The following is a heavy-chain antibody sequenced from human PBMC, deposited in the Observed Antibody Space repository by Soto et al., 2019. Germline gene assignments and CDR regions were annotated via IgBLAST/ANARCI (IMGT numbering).Heavy chain of an antibody. CDR2: ISSSSSTI. D-gene: IGHD4-17*01. Sequence: ESGGGLVQPGGSLRLSCAASGFTFSSYSMNWVRQAPGKGLEWVSYISSSSSTIYYADSVKGRFTISRDNAKNSLYLQMNSLRAEDTAVYYCAREDGDYSYYYYMDVWGKGTTVTVSS. V-gene: IGHV3-48*01. J-gene: IGHJ6*03. CDR1: GFTFSSYS. CDR3: AREDGDYSYYYYMDV.